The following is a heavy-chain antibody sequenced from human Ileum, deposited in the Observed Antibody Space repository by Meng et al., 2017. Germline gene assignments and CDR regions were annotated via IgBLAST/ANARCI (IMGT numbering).Heavy chain of an antibody. CDR1: GFTFSNSW. V-gene: IGHV3-7*01. Sequence: GTLRLSCAASGFTFSNSWLSWLRQAPGKGLELVGNMNQDGSVKNYVDSVKGRFAISRDNAKNSLYQQLNSLRAEDAGLYYSAGDPAYGAYDIWGQGTLVTVSS. J-gene: IGHJ3*02. D-gene: IGHD2-21*01. CDR2: MNQDGSVK. CDR3: AGDPAYGAYDI.